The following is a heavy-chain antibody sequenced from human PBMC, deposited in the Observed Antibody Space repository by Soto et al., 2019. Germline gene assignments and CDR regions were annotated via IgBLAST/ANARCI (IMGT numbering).Heavy chain of an antibody. CDR2: IYYSGST. CDR3: ARQGVTIFGVVIGYMDV. Sequence: QLQLQESGPGLVKPSETLSLTCTVSGGSISSSSYYWGWIRQPPGKGLEWIGSIYYSGSTYYNPSLKSRVTISVDTSKNQFSLKLSSVTAADTAVYYCARQGVTIFGVVIGYMDVWGKGTTVTVSS. J-gene: IGHJ6*03. CDR1: GGSISSSSYY. V-gene: IGHV4-39*01. D-gene: IGHD3-3*01.